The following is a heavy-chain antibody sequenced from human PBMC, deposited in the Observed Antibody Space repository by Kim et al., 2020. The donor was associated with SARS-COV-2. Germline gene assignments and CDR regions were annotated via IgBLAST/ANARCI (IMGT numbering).Heavy chain of an antibody. V-gene: IGHV4-59*08. CDR2: IYYSGST. CDR3: ARQAYYYDSSGCYLIGRGVTGMDE. D-gene: IGHD3-22*01. Sequence: SETLSLTCTVSGGSISSYYWSWIRQPPGKGLEWIGYIYYSGSTNYNPSLKSRVTISVDTSKNQFSLKLSSVTAADTAVYYCARQAYYYDSSGCYLIGRGVTGMDEGGQGPTVTVSS. CDR1: GGSISSYY. J-gene: IGHJ6*02.